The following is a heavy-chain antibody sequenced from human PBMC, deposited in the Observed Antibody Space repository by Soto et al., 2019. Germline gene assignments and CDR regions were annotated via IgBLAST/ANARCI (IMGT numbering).Heavy chain of an antibody. V-gene: IGHV5-51*01. CDR3: ARRIALAGTHAFDI. CDR1: GYSFTSYW. J-gene: IGHJ3*02. D-gene: IGHD6-19*01. Sequence: GASLKISCKGSGYSFTSYWIGWVPQMPGKALEWMRFIFPSYSYTIYSPSFQHQVTISANKSYSTAYLQWSSLKAADTAMYYFARRIALAGTHAFDIWGQGTMVTVSS. CDR2: IFPSYSYT.